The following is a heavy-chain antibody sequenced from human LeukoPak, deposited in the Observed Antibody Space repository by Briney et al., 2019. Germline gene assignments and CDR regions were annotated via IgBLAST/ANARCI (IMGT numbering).Heavy chain of an antibody. CDR3: AGNSAHEHYYYYRMDV. CDR1: GYTFTSYG. V-gene: IGHV1-18*01. J-gene: IGHJ6*02. D-gene: IGHD5-12*01. Sequence: ASVKVSCKASGYTFTSYGINWVRQAPGQGLEWMGWISAYNGDTNYAQKLQGRVTMTTDTSTTTAYMELRRLRSDDTAVYYCAGNSAHEHYYYYRMDVWGQGTTVTVSS. CDR2: ISAYNGDT.